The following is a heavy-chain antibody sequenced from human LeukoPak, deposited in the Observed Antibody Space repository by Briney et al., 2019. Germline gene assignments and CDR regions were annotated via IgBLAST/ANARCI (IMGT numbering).Heavy chain of an antibody. CDR3: ARRSLTTVTTPYFDY. Sequence: SETLSLTCAVSGCSISSGYYWGWIRQPPGKGLEWIGSIYHSGSTYYNPSLKSRVTISVDTSKNQFSLKLSSVTAADTAVYYCARRSLTTVTTPYFDYWGQGTLVTVSS. V-gene: IGHV4-38-2*01. D-gene: IGHD4-17*01. CDR1: GCSISSGYY. J-gene: IGHJ4*02. CDR2: IYHSGST.